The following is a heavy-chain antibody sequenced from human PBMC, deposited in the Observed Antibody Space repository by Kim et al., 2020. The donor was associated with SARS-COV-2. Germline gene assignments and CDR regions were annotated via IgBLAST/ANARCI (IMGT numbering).Heavy chain of an antibody. J-gene: IGHJ4*02. Sequence: SETLSLTCTVSGGSISSYYWSWIRQPPGKGLEWIGYIYYSGSTNYNPSLKSRVTISVDTSKNQFSLKLSSVTAADTAGYYCARHRSIAVAGYLIWDYWGQGTLVTVSS. D-gene: IGHD6-19*01. CDR2: IYYSGST. CDR1: GGSISSYY. CDR3: ARHRSIAVAGYLIWDY. V-gene: IGHV4-59*08.